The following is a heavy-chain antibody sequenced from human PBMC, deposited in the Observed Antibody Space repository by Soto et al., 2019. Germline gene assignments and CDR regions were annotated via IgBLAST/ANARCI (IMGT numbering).Heavy chain of an antibody. CDR1: GFICTSYD. CDR2: ILVGGST. CDR3: GKANATGGGAFDI. J-gene: IGHJ3*02. V-gene: IGHV3-23*01. Sequence: QTGWSLRLSCAASGFICTSYDMSWVRHVPGKGLEWVSTILVGGSTYYADSVKGRFTISRDRSKNTVFLQMNSLTAGDKAVYYCGKANATGGGAFDICGQGIMVTRSS. D-gene: IGHD2-8*02.